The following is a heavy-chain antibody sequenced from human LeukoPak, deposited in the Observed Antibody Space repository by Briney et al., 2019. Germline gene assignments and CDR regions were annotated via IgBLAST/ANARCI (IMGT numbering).Heavy chain of an antibody. CDR1: GFPFGTYG. D-gene: IGHD3-10*01. Sequence: PGGSLRLSCAASGFPFGTYGMHWVRQAPGKGLEWVAFIEYERGSNKFYADSVKGRFTASRDNSRDTLYLQMNSLRTEDTAVYYCAKDWEYASGSYPIDSWGQGTQVTVSS. CDR3: AKDWEYASGSYPIDS. V-gene: IGHV3-30*02. J-gene: IGHJ4*02. CDR2: IEYERGSNK.